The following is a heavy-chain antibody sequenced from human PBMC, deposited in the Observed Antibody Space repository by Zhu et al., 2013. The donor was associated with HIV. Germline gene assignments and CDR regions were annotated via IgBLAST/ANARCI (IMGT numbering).Heavy chain of an antibody. V-gene: IGHV4-30-4*01. D-gene: IGHD3-16*02. J-gene: IGHJ5*02. CDR3: ARGPDYIWGSYRSGHVTWFDP. CDR1: GGSISSGDYY. Sequence: QVQLQESGPGLVKPSQTLSLTCTVSGGSISSGDYYWSWIRQPPGKGLEWIGYIYYSGSTYYNPSLKSRVTISVDTSKNQFSLKLSSVTAADTAVYYCARGPDYIWGSYRSGHVTWFDPWGQGTLVTVSS. CDR2: IYYSGST.